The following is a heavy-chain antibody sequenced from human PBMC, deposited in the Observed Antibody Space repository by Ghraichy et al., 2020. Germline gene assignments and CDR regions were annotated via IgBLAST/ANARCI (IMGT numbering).Heavy chain of an antibody. Sequence: GGSLRHSCAVSGFTFSSYAMHWVRQAPGKGLEWVAVISYDGSNKNYADSVKGRFTISRDDSKNTLYLQMNSLRAEDTAVYYCARDEYGYSDRWDEIYWGQGTLVTVSS. CDR1: GFTFSSYA. J-gene: IGHJ4*02. CDR3: ARDEYGYSDRWDEIY. V-gene: IGHV3-30-3*01. CDR2: ISYDGSNK. D-gene: IGHD5-18*01.